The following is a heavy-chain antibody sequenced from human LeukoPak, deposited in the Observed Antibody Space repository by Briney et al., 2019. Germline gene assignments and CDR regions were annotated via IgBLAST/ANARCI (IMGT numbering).Heavy chain of an antibody. V-gene: IGHV4-59*01. CDR2: IYYSGST. Sequence: SETLSLTCSVSDVSISSSYWSWIRQPPGKGLEWIGYIYYSGSTYYNPSLKSRLTISVDKAKNEFSLKVSSVTAADTAVYYCARGIWFGEGYYFYVDVWGKGTTVTISS. J-gene: IGHJ6*03. CDR3: ARGIWFGEGYYFYVDV. CDR1: DVSISSSY. D-gene: IGHD3-10*01.